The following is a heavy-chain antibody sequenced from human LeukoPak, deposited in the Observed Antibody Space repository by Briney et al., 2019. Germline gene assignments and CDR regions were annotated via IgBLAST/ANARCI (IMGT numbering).Heavy chain of an antibody. Sequence: GGSLRLSCAASGFTFSSYAMSWVRQAPGKGLEWVSAISGSGGSTYYVDSVKGRFTISRDNSKNTLYLQMNSLRAEDTAVYHCAKGSGSYFFYWGQGTLVTVSS. V-gene: IGHV3-23*01. CDR1: GFTFSSYA. J-gene: IGHJ4*02. D-gene: IGHD1-26*01. CDR3: AKGSGSYFFY. CDR2: ISGSGGST.